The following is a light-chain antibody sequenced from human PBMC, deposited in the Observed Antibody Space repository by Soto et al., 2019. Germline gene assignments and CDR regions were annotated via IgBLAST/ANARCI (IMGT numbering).Light chain of an antibody. Sequence: QSVLTQPASVSGSLGQAITISCTGTSSDVGGYNLVSWYQQHPGKAPKLMIYEVTKRPSGVSNRFSASKSGDTASLTISGLQAEDEADYYCCSYEGTSTYAFGTGTKVTVL. CDR3: CSYEGTSTYA. J-gene: IGLJ1*01. V-gene: IGLV2-23*02. CDR2: EVT. CDR1: SSDVGGYNL.